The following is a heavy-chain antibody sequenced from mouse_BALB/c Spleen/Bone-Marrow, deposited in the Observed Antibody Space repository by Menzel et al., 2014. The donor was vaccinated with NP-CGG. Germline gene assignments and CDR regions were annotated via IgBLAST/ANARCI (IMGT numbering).Heavy chain of an antibody. CDR1: GFTFTDYY. CDR2: IRNKANGYTT. V-gene: IGHV7-3*02. J-gene: IGHJ2*01. CDR3: ARDKGRVFFDY. Sequence: VQLQQSGGGLVQPGGSLRLSCATSGFTFTDYYMNWVRQPPGKALEWLGFIRNKANGYTTEYSASVKSRFTIPRDNSQSILYLQMNTLRVDDSATYYCARDKGRVFFDYWGQGTTLTVSS.